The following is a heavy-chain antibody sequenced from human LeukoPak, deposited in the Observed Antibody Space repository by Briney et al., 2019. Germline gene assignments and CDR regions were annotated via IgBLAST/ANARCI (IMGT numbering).Heavy chain of an antibody. D-gene: IGHD2-2*01. CDR1: GYTFTGYY. J-gene: IGHJ4*02. CDR3: ARDLYQLLEYYFDY. CDR2: INPNSGGT. V-gene: IGHV1-2*02. Sequence: ASVKVSCKVSGYTFTGYYMHWVRQAPGQGLECMGWINPNSGGTNYAQKFQGRITMTRETSISTAYMELSRLRSDASAVYYCARDLYQLLEYYFDYWDQGTLVTVSS.